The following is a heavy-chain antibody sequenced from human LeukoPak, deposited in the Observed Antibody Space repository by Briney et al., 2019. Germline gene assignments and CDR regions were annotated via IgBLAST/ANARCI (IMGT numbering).Heavy chain of an antibody. D-gene: IGHD6-19*01. CDR2: ISYDGSNK. J-gene: IGHJ5*02. V-gene: IGHV3-30*19. CDR1: GFTFSSYG. CDR3: ARDWGIAVAGTNWFDP. Sequence: PGGSLRLSCAASGFTFSSYGMHWVREAPGKGLGWVAVISYDGSNKYYADSVKGRFTISRDNSKNTLYLQMNSLRAEDTAVYYCARDWGIAVAGTNWFDPWGQGTLVTVSS.